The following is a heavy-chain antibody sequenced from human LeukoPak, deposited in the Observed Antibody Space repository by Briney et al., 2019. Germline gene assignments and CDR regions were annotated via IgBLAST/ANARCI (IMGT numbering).Heavy chain of an antibody. D-gene: IGHD3-9*01. CDR2: ISSSGSTI. CDR1: GFIFRNYD. Sequence: PGGSLRLSCVGSGFIFRNYDLTWVRQAPGKGLEWVSYISSSGSTIYYADSVKGRFTISRDNAKNSLYLQMNSLRAEDTAVYYCARENVLRYFDWLLSKGSFDYWGQGTLVTVSS. CDR3: ARENVLRYFDWLLSKGSFDY. V-gene: IGHV3-11*01. J-gene: IGHJ4*02.